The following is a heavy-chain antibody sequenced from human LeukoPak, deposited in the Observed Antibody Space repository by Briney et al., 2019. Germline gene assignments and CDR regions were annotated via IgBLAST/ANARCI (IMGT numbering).Heavy chain of an antibody. V-gene: IGHV4-59*01. Sequence: SETLSLTCTVSGGSISSYYWSWIRQPPGKGLEWIGYIYYGGSTNYNPSLKSRVTISVDTSKNQFSLKLSSVTAADTAVYYCARTPPYDILTGYYNNHYGMDVWGQGTTVTVSS. J-gene: IGHJ6*02. CDR1: GGSISSYY. D-gene: IGHD3-9*01. CDR2: IYYGGST. CDR3: ARTPPYDILTGYYNNHYGMDV.